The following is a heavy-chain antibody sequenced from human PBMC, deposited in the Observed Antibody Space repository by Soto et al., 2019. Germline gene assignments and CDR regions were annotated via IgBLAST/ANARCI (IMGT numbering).Heavy chain of an antibody. J-gene: IGHJ4*02. CDR2: IYHTGNT. CDR3: ARDCRAPAGNRRYYFDY. V-gene: IGHV4-4*02. CDR1: GGSISSSSW. D-gene: IGHD6-13*01. Sequence: SETLSLTCAVSGGSISSSSWWSWVRHPPGKGLEWIGEIYHTGNTNYNPSLESGVTISVEKSKNQFSLNVNSVTAADTAVYYCARDCRAPAGNRRYYFDYWGKGTLVTVS.